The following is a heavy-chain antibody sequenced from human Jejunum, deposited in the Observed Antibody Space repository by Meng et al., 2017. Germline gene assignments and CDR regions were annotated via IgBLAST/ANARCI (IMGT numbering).Heavy chain of an antibody. J-gene: IGHJ4*02. Sequence: SETLSLTCTVSGGSISNSFWTWIRQTPGKGLEWIGDIYYTGLTNYNPSLKSRVTMSLDTPKNQFSLKLNSVTAAGTAVYFCARGGRGVDYYFEFWGPGALVTVSS. CDR3: ARGGRGVDYYFEF. V-gene: IGHV4-59*01. D-gene: IGHD3-16*01. CDR2: IYYTGLT. CDR1: GGSISNSF.